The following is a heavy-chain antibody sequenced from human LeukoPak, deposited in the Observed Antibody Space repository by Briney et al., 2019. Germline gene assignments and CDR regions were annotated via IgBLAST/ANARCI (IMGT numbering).Heavy chain of an antibody. J-gene: IGHJ4*02. V-gene: IGHV1-18*04. D-gene: IGHD5-12*01. CDR2: ISGYNGNT. CDR1: GYTFTSYG. CDR3: AREFSGYDWGHFDY. Sequence: ASVKVSCKASGYTFTSYGISWVRQATGQGLEWMGWISGYNGNTNYAQKPQGRVTMTTDTSTSTAYMELRSLRSDDTAVYYCAREFSGYDWGHFDYWGQGTLVTVSS.